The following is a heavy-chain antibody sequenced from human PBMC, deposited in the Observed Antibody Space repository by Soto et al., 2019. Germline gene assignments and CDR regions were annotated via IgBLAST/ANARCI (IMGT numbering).Heavy chain of an antibody. D-gene: IGHD6-13*01. CDR1: GFSLSNARMG. Sequence: QVTLKESGPVLVKPTETLTLTCTVSGFSLSNARMGVSWIRQPPGKALEWLAHIFSNDDKSYSTSLKRTLTISNDTPKSQVVLTMTTMDPVDTATYYCARISSQPRLGDDAFAISGQGTMVTVAS. J-gene: IGHJ3*02. CDR2: IFSNDDK. V-gene: IGHV2-26*01. CDR3: ARISSQPRLGDDAFAI.